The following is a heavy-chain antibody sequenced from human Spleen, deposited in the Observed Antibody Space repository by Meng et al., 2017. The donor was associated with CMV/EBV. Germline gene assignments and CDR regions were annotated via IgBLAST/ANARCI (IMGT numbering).Heavy chain of an antibody. V-gene: IGHV2-70*13. CDR1: GFSLSTGGMC. D-gene: IGHD4-11*01. J-gene: IGHJ6*02. CDR3: ARIGYSNLGSGYYYGMDV. CDR2: IDCVDDK. Sequence: SGPTLVKPTQTGTLTCTFSGFSLSTGGMCVTWVRQPPGKALEWLALIDCVDDKFYSTSLKTRLTISKDTSKNQVLLIMINMDPVDTATYYCARIGYSNLGSGYYYGMDVWGQGTTVTVSS.